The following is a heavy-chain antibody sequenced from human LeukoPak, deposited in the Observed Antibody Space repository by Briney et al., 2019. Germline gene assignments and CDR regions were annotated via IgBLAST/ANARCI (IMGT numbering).Heavy chain of an antibody. CDR3: AKNVMVKRYIDY. CDR2: ISGSGRTI. Sequence: GGSMRLSCAASGFILNNHAMSWVRQAPRKGLQWISVISGSGRTIEYEDSVKGRFTISRDNSKNTLSLQMNSLRVEDTAIYYCAKNVMVKRYIDYWGQGTLVTVSS. CDR1: GFILNNHA. V-gene: IGHV3-23*01. D-gene: IGHD5-18*01. J-gene: IGHJ4*02.